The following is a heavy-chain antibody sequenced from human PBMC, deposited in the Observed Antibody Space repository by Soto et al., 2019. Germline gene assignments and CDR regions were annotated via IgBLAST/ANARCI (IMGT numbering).Heavy chain of an antibody. D-gene: IGHD3-3*01. CDR2: ISAYNGNT. V-gene: IGHV1-18*01. CDR1: GYTFTSYG. CDR3: ARDFSPNQDFDY. J-gene: IGHJ4*02. Sequence: ASVKVSCKAPGYTFTSYGISWVRQAPGQGLEWMGWISAYNGNTNYAQKLQGRVTMTTDTSTSTAYMELRSLRSDDTAVYYCARDFSPNQDFDYWGQGTLVTVSS.